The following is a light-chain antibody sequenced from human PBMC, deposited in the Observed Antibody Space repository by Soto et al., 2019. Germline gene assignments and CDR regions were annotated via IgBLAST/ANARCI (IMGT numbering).Light chain of an antibody. CDR1: RGINTY. V-gene: IGKV1-33*01. Sequence: DIQMTQSPSSLSASIGDRVTITCRASRGINTYVNWYQQRPGKAPKSLIYDGSNLETGVPSRFSGSGAGTMFSLTIDNLQPEDVATYYCQQYDNFPVSFGGGTKLEIK. CDR3: QQYDNFPVS. CDR2: DGS. J-gene: IGKJ4*01.